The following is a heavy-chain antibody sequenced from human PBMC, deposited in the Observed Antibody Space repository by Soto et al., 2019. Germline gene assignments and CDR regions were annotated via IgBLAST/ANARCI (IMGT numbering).Heavy chain of an antibody. CDR2: IYYSGST. Sequence: SETLSLTCTVSGGSISSGGYYWSWIRQHPGKGLEWIGYIYYSGSTYYNPSLKSRVTISVDTSKNQFSLKLSSVTAADTAVYYCARAPVALYYFDCWGQGTLVTVSS. D-gene: IGHD6-19*01. V-gene: IGHV4-31*03. J-gene: IGHJ4*02. CDR3: ARAPVALYYFDC. CDR1: GGSISSGGYY.